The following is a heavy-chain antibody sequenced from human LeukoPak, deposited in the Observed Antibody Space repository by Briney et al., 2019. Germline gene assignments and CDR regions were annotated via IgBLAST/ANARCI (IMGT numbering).Heavy chain of an antibody. Sequence: ASVKVSCKASGYTFTSYGISWVRQAPGQGLEWMGWISAYNGNTNYAQKLQGRVTMTTDTSTSTAYMELRSPRSDDTAVYYCARIHEPGIEVAALDYWGQGTLVTVSS. D-gene: IGHD6-19*01. V-gene: IGHV1-18*01. CDR2: ISAYNGNT. CDR1: GYTFTSYG. CDR3: ARIHEPGIEVAALDY. J-gene: IGHJ4*02.